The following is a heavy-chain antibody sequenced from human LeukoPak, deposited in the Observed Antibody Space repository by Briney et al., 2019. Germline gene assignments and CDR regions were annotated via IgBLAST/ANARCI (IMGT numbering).Heavy chain of an antibody. D-gene: IGHD1-1*01. Sequence: GSLRLSCAASGFTFSSYSMNWVRPAPGKGLEWVSSISSSSSYIYYADSVKGRFTISRDNAKNSLYLQMNSLRAEDTAVYYCARRGGGSTGGFYFDYWGQGSLVTVSS. CDR3: ARRGGGSTGGFYFDY. J-gene: IGHJ4*02. CDR1: GFTFSSYS. CDR2: ISSSSSYI. V-gene: IGHV3-21*01.